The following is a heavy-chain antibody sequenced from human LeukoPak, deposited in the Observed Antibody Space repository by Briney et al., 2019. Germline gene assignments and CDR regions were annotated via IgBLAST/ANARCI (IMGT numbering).Heavy chain of an antibody. J-gene: IGHJ5*02. Sequence: ASVKVSCKASGYTFTSYGISWVRQAPGQGLEWMGWISAYNGNTNYAQKLQGRVTMTTDTSTGTAYMELRSLRSDDTAVYYCARSPYSSSLFNWFDPWGQGTLVTVSS. CDR1: GYTFTSYG. CDR2: ISAYNGNT. D-gene: IGHD6-13*01. V-gene: IGHV1-18*01. CDR3: ARSPYSSSLFNWFDP.